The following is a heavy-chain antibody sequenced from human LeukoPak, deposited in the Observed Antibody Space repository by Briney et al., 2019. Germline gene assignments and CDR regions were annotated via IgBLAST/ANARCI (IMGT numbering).Heavy chain of an antibody. Sequence: GGSLRLSCAASGFTFDDYAMHWVRQAPGKGLEWVSGISWNSGSIVYADSVKGRFTISRDNAKNSLYLQMNSLRAEDMALYYCAKANLRYFDWLPFDYWGQGTLVTVSS. D-gene: IGHD3-9*01. CDR1: GFTFDDYA. J-gene: IGHJ4*02. V-gene: IGHV3-9*03. CDR2: ISWNSGSI. CDR3: AKANLRYFDWLPFDY.